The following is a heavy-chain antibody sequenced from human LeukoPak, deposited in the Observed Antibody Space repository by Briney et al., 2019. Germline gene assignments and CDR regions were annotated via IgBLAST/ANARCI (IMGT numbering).Heavy chain of an antibody. CDR2: IYYSGST. V-gene: IGHV4-39*01. Sequence: PSETLSLTCTVSGGSISSSSYYWGWIRQPPGKGLEWIGSIYYSGSTYYNPSLKSRVTISVDTSKNQFSLKLSSVTAADTAVYYCARQRSSAVIAVARGAFDIWGQGTMVTVSS. CDR3: ARQRSSAVIAVARGAFDI. J-gene: IGHJ3*02. D-gene: IGHD6-19*01. CDR1: GGSISSSSYY.